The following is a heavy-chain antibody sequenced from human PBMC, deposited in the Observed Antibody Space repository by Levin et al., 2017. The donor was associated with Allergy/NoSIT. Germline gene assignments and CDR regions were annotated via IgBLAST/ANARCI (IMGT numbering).Heavy chain of an antibody. J-gene: IGHJ6*02. V-gene: IGHV3-30*18. Sequence: LSLTCAASGFTFSSYGMHWVRQAPGKGLEWVAVISYDGSNKYYADSVKGRFTISRDNSKNTLYLQMNSLRAEDTAVYYCAKPDYYYYGMDVWGQGTTVTVSS. CDR3: AKPDYYYYGMDV. CDR2: ISYDGSNK. CDR1: GFTFSSYG.